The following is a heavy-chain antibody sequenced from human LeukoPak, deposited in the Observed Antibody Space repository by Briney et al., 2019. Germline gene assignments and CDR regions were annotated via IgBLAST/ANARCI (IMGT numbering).Heavy chain of an antibody. CDR2: ITTSDGNT. CDR1: GFTFNSYT. V-gene: IGHV3-23*01. CDR3: AKDGGLWVSAHWGDS. D-gene: IGHD7-27*01. Sequence: GGSLRLSCAASGFTFNSYTMSWVRQAPGEGLEWVSTITTSDGNTYYADSVKGRFTVSRDNSKNTLFLQMNSLRAEDTAVYYCAKDGGLWVSAHWGDSWGRGTLVTVSS. J-gene: IGHJ4*02.